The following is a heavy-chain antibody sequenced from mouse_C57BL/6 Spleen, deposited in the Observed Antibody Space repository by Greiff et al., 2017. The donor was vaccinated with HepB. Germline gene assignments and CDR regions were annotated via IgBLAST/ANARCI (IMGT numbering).Heavy chain of an antibody. J-gene: IGHJ4*01. D-gene: IGHD2-1*01. CDR2: INPSSGYT. CDR3: AREGDSDGNYDAMDY. V-gene: IGHV1-4*01. CDR1: GYTFTSYT. Sequence: QVQLQQSGAELARPGASVKMSCKASGYTFTSYTMHWVKQRPGQGLEWIGYINPSSGYTKYNQKFKDKATLTADKSSSTAYMQLSSLTSEDSAVYYCAREGDSDGNYDAMDYWGQGTSVTVSS.